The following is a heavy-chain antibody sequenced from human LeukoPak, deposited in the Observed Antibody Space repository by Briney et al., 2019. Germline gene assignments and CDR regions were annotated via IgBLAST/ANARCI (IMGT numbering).Heavy chain of an antibody. V-gene: IGHV3-23*01. CDR2: ISGSGGST. D-gene: IGHD3-10*01. CDR3: ARGANVLLWFGELLTYFDY. J-gene: IGHJ4*02. CDR1: GFTFSSYD. Sequence: GGSLRLSCAASGFTFSSYDMNWVRQAPGKGLEWVSSISGSGGSTYYADSVKGRFTISRDNSKNTLYLQMNSLRAEDTAVYYCARGANVLLWFGELLTYFDYWGQGTLVTVSS.